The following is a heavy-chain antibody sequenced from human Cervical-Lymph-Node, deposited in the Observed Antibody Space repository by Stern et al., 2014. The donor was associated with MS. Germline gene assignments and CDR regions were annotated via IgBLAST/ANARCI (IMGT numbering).Heavy chain of an antibody. D-gene: IGHD1-26*01. CDR1: GGSISRSTSY. J-gene: IGHJ4*02. CDR3: ARQKWELHWGRECYFDF. V-gene: IGHV4-39*01. Sequence: QLQLQESGPGLVKPSETLSLTCTVSGGSISRSTSYWGWIRQPPGKGLEWIGSIFYSGSAYYHPSLKSLITLSIDKARDQFSLSLSSVPAADSAIYYCARQKWELHWGRECYFDFWGQGTLLTVSS. CDR2: IFYSGSA.